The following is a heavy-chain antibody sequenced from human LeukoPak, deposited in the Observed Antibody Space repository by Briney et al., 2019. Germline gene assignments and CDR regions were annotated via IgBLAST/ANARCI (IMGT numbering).Heavy chain of an antibody. V-gene: IGHV6-1*01. CDR3: CHSLSGRTGAFDI. D-gene: IGHD2-21*01. CDR1: GDRVSGNSAA. J-gene: IGHJ3*02. CDR2: TYYRSKWYN. Sequence: SQTHSLTCAISGDRVSGNSAAWSWTRQSPSRGLERLGRTYYRSKWYNDYSVSVKSRITINPDTSKNQFSLQLDSVTPEDTAVYYCCHSLSGRTGAFDIWGRGTVVTVSS.